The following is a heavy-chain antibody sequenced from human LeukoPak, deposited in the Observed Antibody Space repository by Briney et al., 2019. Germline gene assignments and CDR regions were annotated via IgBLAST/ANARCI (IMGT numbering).Heavy chain of an antibody. D-gene: IGHD3-22*01. J-gene: IGHJ4*02. CDR1: GITFRSYA. CDR2: ISGSGGST. Sequence: GGSLRLSCAASGITFRSYAMSWVRQAPGKGLEWVSSISGSGGSTHYADSVKGRFTISRDKTKNTLYMQMNSLRAEDTAVYYCAKSAYYDASGYYREYYFDYWGQGTLVTVSS. V-gene: IGHV3-23*01. CDR3: AKSAYYDASGYYREYYFDY.